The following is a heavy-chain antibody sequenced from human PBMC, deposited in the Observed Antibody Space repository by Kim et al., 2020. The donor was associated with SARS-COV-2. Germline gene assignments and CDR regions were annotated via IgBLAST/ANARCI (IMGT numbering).Heavy chain of an antibody. V-gene: IGHV4-39*01. D-gene: IGHD3-22*01. CDR3: ASYTYYYDSSGYYYPVGGAPFDY. J-gene: IGHJ4*02. CDR1: GGSISSSSYY. Sequence: SETLSLTCTVSGGSISSSSYYWGWIRQPPGKGLEWIGSIYYSGSTYYNPSLKSRVTISVDTSKNQFSLKLSSVTAADTAVYYCASYTYYYDSSGYYYPVGGAPFDYWGQGTLVTVSS. CDR2: IYYSGST.